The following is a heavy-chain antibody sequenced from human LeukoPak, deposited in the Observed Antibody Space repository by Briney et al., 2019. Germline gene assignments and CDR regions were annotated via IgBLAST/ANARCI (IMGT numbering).Heavy chain of an antibody. J-gene: IGHJ4*02. CDR2: ISSSDTTI. D-gene: IGHD4-23*01. CDR3: ARDYGGSSPFDY. Sequence: GGSLRLSCAASGFTFSSYEMHWVRQAPGKGLEWVSYISSSDTTIYYADSVKGRFTISRDNAKDSLYLQMNSLRAEDTAVYYCARDYGGSSPFDYWGQGTLVTVSS. CDR1: GFTFSSYE. V-gene: IGHV3-48*03.